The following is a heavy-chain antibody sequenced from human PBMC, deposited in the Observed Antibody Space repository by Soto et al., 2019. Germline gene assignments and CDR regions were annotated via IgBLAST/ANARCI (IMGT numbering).Heavy chain of an antibody. CDR3: AREVRTSGWFRRLDS. D-gene: IGHD6-19*01. V-gene: IGHV3-11*01. CDR1: GFTFNDYY. J-gene: IGHJ4*02. CDR2: ISGGGSTT. Sequence: PGGSLRLSCAVSGFTFNDYYMSWIRQAPGEGLEWISYISGGGSTTYHADSVRGRFTISRDNAKNSLFLQMNSLRAEDTAVYYCAREVRTSGWFRRLDSWGQGILVTVSS.